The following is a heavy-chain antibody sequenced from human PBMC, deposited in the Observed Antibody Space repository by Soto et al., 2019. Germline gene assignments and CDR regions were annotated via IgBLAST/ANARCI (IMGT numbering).Heavy chain of an antibody. V-gene: IGHV4-59*01. J-gene: IGHJ4*02. D-gene: IGHD5-18*01. Sequence: QVQLRESGPGLVKPSETLSLTCTVSGGSISNYYWSWIRQPPGKGLEWIGVVYYPGSTNYNPSLKDRVTIXXDXSXXQFSVKVSSGPAADTAVYYCARAGYSYEPGYYFDYWGQGILVTVSS. CDR1: GGSISNYY. CDR3: ARAGYSYEPGYYFDY. CDR2: VYYPGST.